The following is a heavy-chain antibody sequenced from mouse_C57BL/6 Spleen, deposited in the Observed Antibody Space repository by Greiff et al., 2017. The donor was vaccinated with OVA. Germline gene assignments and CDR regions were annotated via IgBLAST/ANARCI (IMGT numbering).Heavy chain of an antibody. V-gene: IGHV1-52*01. CDR1: GYTFTSYW. CDR3: ARGDGSSYFDY. Sequence: QVQLQQPGAELVRPGSSVKLSCKASGYTFTSYWMHWVKQRPIQGLEWIGNIDPSDSATHYNQKFKDKATLTVDKSSSTDYMQLSSLTSEDSAVYYCARGDGSSYFDYWGQGTTLTVSS. J-gene: IGHJ2*01. D-gene: IGHD1-1*01. CDR2: IDPSDSAT.